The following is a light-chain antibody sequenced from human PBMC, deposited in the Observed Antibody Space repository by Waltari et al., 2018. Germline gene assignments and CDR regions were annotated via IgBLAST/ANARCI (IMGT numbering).Light chain of an antibody. V-gene: IGLV1-44*01. CDR1: RSNLGSNT. CDR2: SNN. J-gene: IGLJ3*02. Sequence: QSVPTQPPSASGTHGQRVTLSCSGSRSNLGSNTVNWYQQLPGTAPNLRIYSNNPAPSWVLDRCSGARAGPSAPLSIRCVQSEDGSDYYWAAGDDSLNGPWVFGGGTKMTV. CDR3: AAGDDSLNGPWV.